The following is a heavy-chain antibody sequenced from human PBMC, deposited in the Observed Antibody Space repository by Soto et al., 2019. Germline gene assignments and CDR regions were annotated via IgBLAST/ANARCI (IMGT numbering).Heavy chain of an antibody. D-gene: IGHD5-18*01. CDR3: ARSWVGDTAMGTYRLDY. V-gene: IGHV3-30-3*01. Sequence: QVQLVESGGGVVQPGRSLRLSCAASGFTFSSYAMHWVRQAPGKGLDWVAVISYDGSNKYYADSVKGRFTISRDNSKNTLYLQMNSLRAEDTAVYYCARSWVGDTAMGTYRLDYWGQGTLVTVSS. CDR1: GFTFSSYA. J-gene: IGHJ4*02. CDR2: ISYDGSNK.